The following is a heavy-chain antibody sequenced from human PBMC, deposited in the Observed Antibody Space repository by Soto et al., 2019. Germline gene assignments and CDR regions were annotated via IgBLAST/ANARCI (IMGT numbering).Heavy chain of an antibody. CDR1: GVSISSYY. CDR2: IYYSGST. Sequence: PSETLSLTCTVSGVSISSYYWSWIRQPPGKGLEWIGYIYYSGSTNYNPSLKSRVTISVDTSKNQFSLKLSSVTAADTAVYYCARVGYSSSSEVFDPWGQGTLVTVSS. CDR3: ARVGYSSSSEVFDP. D-gene: IGHD6-6*01. V-gene: IGHV4-59*01. J-gene: IGHJ5*02.